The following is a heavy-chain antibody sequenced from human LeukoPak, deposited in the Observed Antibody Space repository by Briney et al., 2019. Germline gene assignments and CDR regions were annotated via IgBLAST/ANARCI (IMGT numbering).Heavy chain of an antibody. CDR3: ARDENYYYYGMDV. CDR1: GCSISSGGYY. J-gene: IGHJ6*02. Sequence: SETLPLTCTVSGCSISSGGYYWRWIRQHPGKGLEWIGYIYYSGSTYYNPSLKSRVTISVDTSRNQFSLKLSSVTAADTAVYYCARDENYYYYGMDVWGQGTTVTVSS. V-gene: IGHV4-31*03. CDR2: IYYSGST.